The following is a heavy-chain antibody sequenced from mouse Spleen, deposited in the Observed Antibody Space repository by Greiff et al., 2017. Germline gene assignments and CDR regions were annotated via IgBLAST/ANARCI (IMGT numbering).Heavy chain of an antibody. J-gene: IGHJ2*01. CDR2: IDPEDGET. CDR3: ARGGITTVVATWYFDY. V-gene: IGHV14-2*01. Sequence: VQLKESGAELVKPGASVKLSCTASGFNIKDYYMHWVKQRTEQGLEWIGRIDPEDGETKYAPKFLGKATITADTSSNTAYLQLSSLTSEDTAVYYCARGGITTVVATWYFDYWGQGTTLTVSS. D-gene: IGHD1-1*01. CDR1: GFNIKDYY.